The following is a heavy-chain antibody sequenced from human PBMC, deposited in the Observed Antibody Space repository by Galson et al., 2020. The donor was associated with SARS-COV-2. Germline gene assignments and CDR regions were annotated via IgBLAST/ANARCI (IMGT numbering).Heavy chain of an antibody. CDR1: GFPLSTVKVG. CDR2: IYGNGNE. D-gene: IGHD5-18*01. J-gene: IGHJ4*02. V-gene: IGHV2-5*01. Sequence: KMSGPTLVKPTQTLTLTCTFSGFPLSTVKVGVGWIRHPPGKALEWLALIYGNGNERYSPSLESRLTITKDTSKNQVVLTMTNMDPVDTATYYCAHERVETTMAEYYFDYWGQGTLVTVSS. CDR3: AHERVETTMAEYYFDY.